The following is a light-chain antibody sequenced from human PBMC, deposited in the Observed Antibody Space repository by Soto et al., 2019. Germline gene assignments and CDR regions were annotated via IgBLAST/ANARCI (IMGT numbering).Light chain of an antibody. Sequence: QSVLTLPPSASGSPGQSVTISCTGTSNDVGGSNFISWYQQHPGKAPKLMIYEVSKRPSGIPDRFSGSKSGNTASLTVSGLQAEHEADYYCSSYVGTNNLVFGGGTKLTVL. CDR3: SSYVGTNNLV. V-gene: IGLV2-8*01. J-gene: IGLJ2*01. CDR2: EVS. CDR1: SNDVGGSNF.